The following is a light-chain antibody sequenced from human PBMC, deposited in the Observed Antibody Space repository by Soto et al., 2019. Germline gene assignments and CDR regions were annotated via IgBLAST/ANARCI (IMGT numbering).Light chain of an antibody. CDR3: SSYTSSTTLVV. CDR2: EVS. V-gene: IGLV2-14*01. CDR1: SSDVGDYNY. Sequence: QSALTQPASLSGSRGQSITISCTGTSSDVGDYNYVSWYQQHPGKAPKLMIYEVSNRPSGVSNRFSGSKSGNTASLTISGLQAEDEADYYCSSYTSSTTLVVFGGGTKLTVL. J-gene: IGLJ2*01.